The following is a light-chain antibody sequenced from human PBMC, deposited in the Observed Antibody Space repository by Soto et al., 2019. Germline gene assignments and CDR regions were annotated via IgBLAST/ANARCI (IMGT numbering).Light chain of an antibody. Sequence: EIVLRQSPGTLSLSPGERATLSFRASQSVTNSYLAWYRQKPGQAPRLLLYGASSRTTGVPDRFSGSGSGTDFTLTISRLEPEDFAVYYCQQYGTSPWTFGQGTKVDIK. J-gene: IGKJ1*01. V-gene: IGKV3-20*01. CDR2: GAS. CDR3: QQYGTSPWT. CDR1: QSVTNSY.